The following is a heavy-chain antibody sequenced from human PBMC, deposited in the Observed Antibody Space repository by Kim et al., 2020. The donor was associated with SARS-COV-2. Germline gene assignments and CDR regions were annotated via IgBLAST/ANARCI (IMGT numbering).Heavy chain of an antibody. Sequence: GGSLRLSCAASGFTFSTYWMHWVRRAPGKGLVWVSRMNGDGTGTSYADSVKGRFTISRDNAKNTLYLQMNSLRVEDTAVYYCVGGSSGFVHYWGQGTLVTVSS. CDR3: VGGSSGFVHY. V-gene: IGHV3-74*01. CDR2: MNGDGTGT. D-gene: IGHD6-19*01. CDR1: GFTFSTYW. J-gene: IGHJ4*02.